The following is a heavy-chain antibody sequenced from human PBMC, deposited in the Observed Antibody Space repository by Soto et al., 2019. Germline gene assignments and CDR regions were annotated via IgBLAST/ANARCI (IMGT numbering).Heavy chain of an antibody. CDR3: AREGYCGGDCYTFDY. Sequence: ASVKVSCKASGYTFTSYGISWVRQAPGQGLEWMGWISAYNGNTNYAQKLQGRVTMTTDTSTSTAYMELRSLRSDDTAVYYCAREGYCGGDCYTFDYCGQGTLVTVSS. J-gene: IGHJ4*02. CDR2: ISAYNGNT. D-gene: IGHD2-21*02. V-gene: IGHV1-18*01. CDR1: GYTFTSYG.